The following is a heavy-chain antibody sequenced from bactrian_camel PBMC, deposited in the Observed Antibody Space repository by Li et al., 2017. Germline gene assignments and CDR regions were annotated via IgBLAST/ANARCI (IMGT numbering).Heavy chain of an antibody. V-gene: IGHV3S1*01. Sequence: QLVESGGGLVQPGGSLRLSCAASGFTFSNYAMNWVRQAPGKGLEWVSVISSTGRNTAYADSVKGRFTISRDNAKNTVYLQLNSLKTEDTAMYFYAKGSDHCSGALCFPFFYWGQGTQVTVS. CDR2: ISSTGRNT. CDR1: GFTFSNYA. D-gene: IGHD3*01. CDR3: AKGSDHCSGALCFPFFY. J-gene: IGHJ4*01.